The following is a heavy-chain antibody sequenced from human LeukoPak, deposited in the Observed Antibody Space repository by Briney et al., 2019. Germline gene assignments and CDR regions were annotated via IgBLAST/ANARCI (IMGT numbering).Heavy chain of an antibody. V-gene: IGHV3-23*01. CDR3: AKDGAGTYYDFWSGYWTFDY. Sequence: GGSLRLSCAASGFTFSSYAMGWVRQAPGKGLEWVSAISGSGGSTYYADSVKGRFTISRDNSKNTLYLQMNSLRAEDTAVYYCAKDGAGTYYDFWSGYWTFDYWGQGTLVTVSS. CDR2: ISGSGGST. J-gene: IGHJ4*02. D-gene: IGHD3-3*01. CDR1: GFTFSSYA.